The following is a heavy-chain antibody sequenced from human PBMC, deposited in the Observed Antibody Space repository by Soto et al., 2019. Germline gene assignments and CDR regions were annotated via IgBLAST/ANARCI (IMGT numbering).Heavy chain of an antibody. CDR2: MNPNSGNT. J-gene: IGHJ6*02. CDR1: GYTFTSYD. V-gene: IGHV1-8*01. Sequence: QVQLVQSGAEVKKPGASVKVSCKASGYTFTSYDINWVRQATGQGLEWMGWMNPNSGNTGYAQKFQGRVTMTRNTSLSTAHLALSSMGSEDTGVYYCAGAADFYYGMDVWGQGTTVTVSS. D-gene: IGHD3-3*01. CDR3: AGAADFYYGMDV.